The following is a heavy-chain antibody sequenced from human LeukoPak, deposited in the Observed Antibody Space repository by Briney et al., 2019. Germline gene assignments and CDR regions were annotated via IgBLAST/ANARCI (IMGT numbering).Heavy chain of an antibody. CDR1: GFTFTSYG. D-gene: IGHD6-19*01. J-gene: IGHJ4*02. V-gene: IGHV3-23*01. Sequence: GGSLRLSCAASGFTFTSYGMSWVRQAPGKGLEWVSGISGSGGNTYYADSVKGRFTISRDNAKNSLYLQMNSLRAEDTAVYYCARATGWFQAFDYWGQGTLVTVSS. CDR3: ARATGWFQAFDY. CDR2: ISGSGGNT.